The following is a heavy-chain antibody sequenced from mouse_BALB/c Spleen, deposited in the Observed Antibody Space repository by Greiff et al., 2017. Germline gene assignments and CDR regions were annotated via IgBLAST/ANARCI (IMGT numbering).Heavy chain of an antibody. D-gene: IGHD1-1*01. CDR3: ARRLTTVVEPSFAY. V-gene: IGHV5-6-5*01. CDR1: GFTFSSYA. Sequence: EVMLVESGGGLVKPGGSLKLSCAASGFTFSSYAMSWVRQTPEKRLEWVASISSGGSTYYPDSVKGRFTISRDNARNILYLQMSSLRSEDTAMYYCARRLTTVVEPSFAYWGQGTLVTVSA. J-gene: IGHJ3*01. CDR2: ISSGGST.